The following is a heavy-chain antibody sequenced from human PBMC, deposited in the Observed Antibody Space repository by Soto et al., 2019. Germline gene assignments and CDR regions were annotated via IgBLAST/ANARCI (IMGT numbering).Heavy chain of an antibody. V-gene: IGHV5-10-1*01. CDR3: ARHRYSSSWYSDY. Sequence: GESLKISCNGSGYSFTSYWISWVRQMPGKGLEWMGRIDPSDSYTNYSPSFQGRVTISADKSISTAYLQWSSLKASDTAMYYCARHRYSSSWYSDYWGQGTLVTVSS. CDR2: IDPSDSYT. CDR1: GYSFTSYW. D-gene: IGHD6-13*01. J-gene: IGHJ4*02.